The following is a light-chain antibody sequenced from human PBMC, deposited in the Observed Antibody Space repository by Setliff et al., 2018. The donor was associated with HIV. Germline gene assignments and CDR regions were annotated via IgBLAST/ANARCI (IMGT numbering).Light chain of an antibody. V-gene: IGLV3-21*03. J-gene: IGLJ1*01. CDR2: ADN. CDR3: QVWDSSSDHHV. CDR1: NIGSKR. Sequence: PPSVSVAPGKTARITCGGNNIGSKRVHWYQKEPGQAPVLVVYADNDRPSGIPERFSGSNSGNTATLTISRVEAGDEADYYCQVWDSSSDHHVFGTGTKVTVL.